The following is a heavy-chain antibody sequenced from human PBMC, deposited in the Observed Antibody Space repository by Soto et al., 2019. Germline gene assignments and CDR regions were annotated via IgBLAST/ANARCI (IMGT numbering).Heavy chain of an antibody. Sequence: ASVKVSCKVSGYTLTELSMHWVRQAPGKGLEWMGGFDPEDGETIYAQKFQGRVTMTEDTSTDTAYMELSSLRSEDTAVYYCAKVDIVATTPYYYYYGMDVWGQGTTVTVSS. CDR2: FDPEDGET. J-gene: IGHJ6*02. V-gene: IGHV1-24*01. CDR1: GYTLTELS. D-gene: IGHD5-12*01. CDR3: AKVDIVATTPYYYYYGMDV.